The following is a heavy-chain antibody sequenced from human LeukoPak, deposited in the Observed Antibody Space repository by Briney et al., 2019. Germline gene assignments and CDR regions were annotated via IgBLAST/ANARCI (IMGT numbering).Heavy chain of an antibody. CDR2: IVVGSGNT. CDR3: AAERFYSGYDRGPYFDY. CDR1: GFTFTSSA. V-gene: IGHV1-58*02. D-gene: IGHD5-12*01. Sequence: SVKVSCKASGFTFTSSAMQWVRQARGQRLEWIGWIVVGSGNTNYAQKFQGRVTITRDMSTGTAYMELSSLRSEDTAVYYCAAERFYSGYDRGPYFDYWGQGTLVTVSS. J-gene: IGHJ4*02.